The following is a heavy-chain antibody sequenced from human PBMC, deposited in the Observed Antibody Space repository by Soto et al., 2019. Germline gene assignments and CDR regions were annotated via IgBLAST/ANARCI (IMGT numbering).Heavy chain of an antibody. CDR1: GFTFSDYY. CDR2: ISSSSSFT. Sequence: QVQLVEAGGVLVKPGGSLRLSCAASGFTFSDYYMSWIRQAPGKGLEWVSYISSSSSFTHYAASVKGRFTISRDNAKNSLYLQRHSLRAEDTAVYYCARGWQRINFDWLCNWGQGTLVTVSS. CDR3: ARGWQRINFDWLCN. J-gene: IGHJ4*02. V-gene: IGHV3-11*05. D-gene: IGHD3-9*01.